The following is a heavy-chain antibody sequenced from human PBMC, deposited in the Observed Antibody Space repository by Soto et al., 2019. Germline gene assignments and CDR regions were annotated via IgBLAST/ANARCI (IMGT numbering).Heavy chain of an antibody. CDR1: GFTFSSYS. D-gene: IGHD2-2*01. J-gene: IGHJ4*02. CDR3: ARGYCSSTSCYVADFFDY. Sequence: GGSLRLSCAASGFTFSSYSMNWVRQAPGKGLEWVSSISSSSSYIYYADSVKGRFTISRDNAKNSLYLQMNSLRAEDTAVYYCARGYCSSTSCYVADFFDYWGQGTLVTVSS. V-gene: IGHV3-21*01. CDR2: ISSSSSYI.